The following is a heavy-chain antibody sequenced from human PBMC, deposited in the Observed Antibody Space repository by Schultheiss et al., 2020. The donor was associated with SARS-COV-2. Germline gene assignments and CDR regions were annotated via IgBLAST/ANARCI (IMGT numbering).Heavy chain of an antibody. Sequence: GGSLRLSCAASGFTFSSYWMSWVRQAPGKGLEWVANIKQDGSEKYYVDSVKGRFTISRDNAKNSLYLQMNSLRAEDTAVYYCAKGDGYCSSTSCSNIWGQGTMVTVSS. CDR1: GFTFSSYW. CDR3: AKGDGYCSSTSCSNI. CDR2: IKQDGSEK. J-gene: IGHJ3*02. V-gene: IGHV3-7*01. D-gene: IGHD2-2*01.